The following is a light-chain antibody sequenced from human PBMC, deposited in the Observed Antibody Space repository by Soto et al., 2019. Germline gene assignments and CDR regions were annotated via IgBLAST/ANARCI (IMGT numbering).Light chain of an antibody. CDR2: EVS. V-gene: IGLV2-14*01. J-gene: IGLJ3*02. CDR3: SSYATSNTWV. Sequence: QSALTQPASVSGSPGHSITISCTGTSSDVGAYDYVSWYQQHPGKAPKFMLYEVSNRPSGLSNRFSGSKSGNTASLTISGLQAEDEADYYCSSYATSNTWVFGGGTKLTVL. CDR1: SSDVGAYDY.